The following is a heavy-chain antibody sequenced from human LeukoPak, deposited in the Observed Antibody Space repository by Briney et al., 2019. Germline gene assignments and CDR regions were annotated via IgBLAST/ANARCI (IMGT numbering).Heavy chain of an antibody. Sequence: PGGSLRLSCAATKFTFSNYWLHWVRQAPGEGLVWVSRINSDGSITTYADSVKGRFTISRDNAENTLYPQMNSLRAEDTAVYYCARDRDGYAIFDYWGQGTLVTVSS. CDR3: ARDRDGYAIFDY. CDR2: INSDGSIT. D-gene: IGHD5-24*01. J-gene: IGHJ4*02. CDR1: KFTFSNYW. V-gene: IGHV3-74*01.